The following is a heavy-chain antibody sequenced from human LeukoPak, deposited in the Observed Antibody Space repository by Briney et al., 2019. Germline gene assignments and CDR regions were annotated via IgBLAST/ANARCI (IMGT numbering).Heavy chain of an antibody. CDR2: ISGSGGST. D-gene: IGHD6-6*01. V-gene: IGHV3-23*01. CDR1: GFTFSSYA. Sequence: PGGSLRLSCAASGFTFSSYAMSWVRQAPGKGLEWVSAISGSGGSTYYADSVKGRFTISRDNSKNTLYLQMNSLRAEDTAVYYCAKVKYSSSFPRPPFDYWGQGTLVTVSS. J-gene: IGHJ4*02. CDR3: AKVKYSSSFPRPPFDY.